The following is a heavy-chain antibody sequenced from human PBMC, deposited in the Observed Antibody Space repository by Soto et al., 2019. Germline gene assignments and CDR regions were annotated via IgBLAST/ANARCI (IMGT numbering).Heavy chain of an antibody. J-gene: IGHJ6*02. Sequence: SQTLSLTCAISGDSVSSNSAAWNWVRQSPSRGLEWLGRTYYRSKWYNDYAVSVKSRITINPDTSKNQFSLQLNSVTAADTAVYYCARFRLEYNYGDPNYYYYGMDVWGQGTTVTVSS. V-gene: IGHV6-1*01. D-gene: IGHD4-17*01. CDR2: TYYRSKWYN. CDR1: GDSVSSNSAA. CDR3: ARFRLEYNYGDPNYYYYGMDV.